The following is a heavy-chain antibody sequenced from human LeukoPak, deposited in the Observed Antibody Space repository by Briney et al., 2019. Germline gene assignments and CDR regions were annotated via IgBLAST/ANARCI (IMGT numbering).Heavy chain of an antibody. CDR2: ISYSGST. D-gene: IGHD4-11*01. CDR1: GGPTSDYY. Sequence: PSETLTLTCTVSGGPTSDYYWSWIRQPPGKGLEWIGYISYSGSTNYNPSLKSRVTISLDTSKNQFSLKLSSVTAADTAVYYCARDLSYSHSPLGYWSDGALVTVSS. V-gene: IGHV4-59*01. J-gene: IGHJ4*01. CDR3: ARDLSYSHSPLGY.